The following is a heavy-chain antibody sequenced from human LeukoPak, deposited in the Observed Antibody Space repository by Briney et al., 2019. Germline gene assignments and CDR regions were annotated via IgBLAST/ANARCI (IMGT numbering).Heavy chain of an antibody. CDR2: VIPIFGTA. J-gene: IGHJ6*03. Sequence: GSSVKVSCKASGGTFSSYAISWVRQAPGQGLERMGGVIPIFGTANYAQKLQGRVTMTTDTSTSTAYMELRSLRSDDTAVYYCARAIDSSSWFDYYYYYMDVWGKGTTVTVSS. CDR3: ARAIDSSSWFDYYYYYMDV. V-gene: IGHV1-69*05. D-gene: IGHD6-13*01. CDR1: GGTFSSYA.